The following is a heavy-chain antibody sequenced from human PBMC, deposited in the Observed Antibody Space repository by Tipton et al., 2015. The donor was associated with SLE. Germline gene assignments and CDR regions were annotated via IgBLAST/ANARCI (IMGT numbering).Heavy chain of an antibody. Sequence: TLSLTCTVSGGSISSYYWSWIRQPPGKGLEWIGYIYYSGSTNYNPSLKSRVTISVDTSKNHFSLKLSSVTAADTAVYYCARGGVGGYDYFDFWGPGTLVTVSS. D-gene: IGHD5-12*01. J-gene: IGHJ4*02. CDR3: ARGGVGGYDYFDF. CDR1: GGSISSYY. V-gene: IGHV4-59*12. CDR2: IYYSGST.